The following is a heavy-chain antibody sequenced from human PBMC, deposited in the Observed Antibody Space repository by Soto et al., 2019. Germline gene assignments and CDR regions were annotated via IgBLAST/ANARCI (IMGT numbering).Heavy chain of an antibody. V-gene: IGHV3-30-3*02. J-gene: IGHJ4*02. CDR2: ISYDESDK. Sequence: QVLLVESGGGVVQPGRSLRLSCAASGFTFTDYAMHWVRQAPGQGLEWVSVISYDESDKYYADSVKGRFTISRDNSKNTLDLQMNSLRTEDTAVYYCVKGGWRTPSDYWGQGTLVTVSS. CDR1: GFTFTDYA. CDR3: VKGGWRTPSDY. D-gene: IGHD6-19*01.